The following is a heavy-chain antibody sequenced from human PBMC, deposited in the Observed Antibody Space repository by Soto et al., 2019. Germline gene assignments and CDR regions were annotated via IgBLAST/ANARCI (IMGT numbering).Heavy chain of an antibody. J-gene: IGHJ3*02. CDR1: GFTFDDFA. D-gene: IGHD6-13*01. CDR2: INWSGGSS. CDR3: VKANDQQLVEGGPFDM. V-gene: IGHV3-9*01. Sequence: GGSLRLSCAASGFTFDDFAMHWVRQAPGRGLEWVSGINWSGGSSGYSDSVKGRFTISRDNAKNSLYLEVNSLRVEDTALFYCVKANDQQLVEGGPFDMWGQGTMVTVSS.